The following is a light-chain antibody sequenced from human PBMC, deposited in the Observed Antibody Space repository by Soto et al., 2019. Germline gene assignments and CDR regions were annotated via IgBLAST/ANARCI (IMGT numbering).Light chain of an antibody. Sequence: EILMTQSPATLSVSPGERATLSFRATESVSNNLAWYQQKPRQAPRLLIYGASTRAPGIPARFSGSGSGTEFTLTVSGLQSEDFAVYYCQQYGSSPPWTFGQGTKVDIK. CDR3: QQYGSSPPWT. V-gene: IGKV3-15*01. CDR1: ESVSNN. CDR2: GAS. J-gene: IGKJ1*01.